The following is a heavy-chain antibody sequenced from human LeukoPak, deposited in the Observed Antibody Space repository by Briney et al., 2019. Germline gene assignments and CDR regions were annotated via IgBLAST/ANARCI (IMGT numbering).Heavy chain of an antibody. D-gene: IGHD2-2*01. V-gene: IGHV1-8*01. CDR1: GYTFTNYD. J-gene: IGHJ4*02. Sequence: ASVKVSCKASGYTFTNYDINWVRQATGQGLEWMGWVNPNSGNTGYSQKFQARVTMTRNTSISTAYMELSSLRSEDTAVYYCARSRLGYCSSTSCYGNFDYWGQGTLVTVSS. CDR3: ARSRLGYCSSTSCYGNFDY. CDR2: VNPNSGNT.